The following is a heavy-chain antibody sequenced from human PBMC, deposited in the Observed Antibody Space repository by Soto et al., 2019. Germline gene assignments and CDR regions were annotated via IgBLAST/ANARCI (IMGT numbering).Heavy chain of an antibody. CDR3: ARLTDSSWYRDYGMDV. CDR2: TYPGDSDT. V-gene: IGHV5-51*01. Sequence: GESLKISCKGSGYSFSSYWFGWVRQMPGKGLEWMGITYPGDSDTRYSPSFQGQVTISADKSISTAYLQWSSLKASDTAMYYCARLTDSSWYRDYGMDVWGQGTTVTVSS. J-gene: IGHJ6*02. CDR1: GYSFSSYW. D-gene: IGHD6-13*01.